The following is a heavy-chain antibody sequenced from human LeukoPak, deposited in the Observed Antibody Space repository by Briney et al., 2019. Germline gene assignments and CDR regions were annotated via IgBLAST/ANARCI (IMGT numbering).Heavy chain of an antibody. CDR3: ARGNFWSGYNWFDP. CDR1: GYTFTSYG. CDR2: ISAYNGNT. V-gene: IGHV1-18*01. J-gene: IGHJ5*02. D-gene: IGHD3-3*01. Sequence: ASVKVSCKASGYTFTSYGISWVRQAPGQGLEWMGWISAYNGNTNYAQKLQGRVTMTTDTSTSTAYMELSRLRSDDTAVYYCARGNFWSGYNWFDPWGQGTLVTVSS.